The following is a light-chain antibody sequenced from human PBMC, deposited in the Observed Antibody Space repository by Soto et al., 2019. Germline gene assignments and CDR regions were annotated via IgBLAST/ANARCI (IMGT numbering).Light chain of an antibody. J-gene: IGLJ1*01. CDR3: QSYDSSLSALYV. CDR2: GNS. CDR1: SSNIGAGYD. Sequence: QAVVTQPPSVSGAPGQRVTISCTGSSSNIGAGYDVHWYQQLPGTAPKLLIYGNSNRPSGVPDRFSGSKSGTSASLAITGRQAEDEADYYCQSYDSSLSALYVFGTGTKVTVL. V-gene: IGLV1-40*01.